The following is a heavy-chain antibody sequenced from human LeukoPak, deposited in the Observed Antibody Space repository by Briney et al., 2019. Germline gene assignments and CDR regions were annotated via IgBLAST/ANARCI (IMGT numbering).Heavy chain of an antibody. D-gene: IGHD3-10*01. CDR2: IWYDGSNK. J-gene: IGHJ6*04. CDR3: ARSTMVRGATYYYYYGMDV. V-gene: IGHV3-33*01. CDR1: AFTFSSYG. Sequence: GGSLRLSCTASAFTFSSYGMHWVRQAPGKGLEWVAVIWYDGSNKYYADSVKGRFTISRDNSKNTLYLQMNSLRAEDTAVYYCARSTMVRGATYYYYYGMDVWGKGTTVTVSS.